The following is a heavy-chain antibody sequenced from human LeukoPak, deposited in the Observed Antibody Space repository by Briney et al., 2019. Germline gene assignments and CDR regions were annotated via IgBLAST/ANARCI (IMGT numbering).Heavy chain of an antibody. CDR2: ISGGSNMI. V-gene: IGHV3-48*01. D-gene: IGHD6-13*01. CDR1: GFTFGSYN. CDR3: ARGGFSTAGDY. J-gene: IGHJ4*02. Sequence: GGSLRLSCAASGFTFGSYNMNWVRQAPGKGLEWVSYISGGSNMIYYVDSVRGRFTVSRDNAKSSLYLQMSSLRVEDTAVYYCARGGFSTAGDYWGQGILVTVSS.